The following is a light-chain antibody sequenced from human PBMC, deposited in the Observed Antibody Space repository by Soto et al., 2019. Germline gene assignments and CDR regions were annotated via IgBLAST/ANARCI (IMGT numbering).Light chain of an antibody. J-gene: IGKJ1*01. CDR1: QSVSNNY. Sequence: ENVLTQSPGTLSLSPGERATLSCRASQSVSNNYLAWYQQKPGQAPRLLIYGASNRATGVPDRFSGSGSGTDFTLTISRLEPEDFAVYYCQEYNNWPRTFGQGTKVDNK. CDR2: GAS. V-gene: IGKV3-20*01. CDR3: QEYNNWPRT.